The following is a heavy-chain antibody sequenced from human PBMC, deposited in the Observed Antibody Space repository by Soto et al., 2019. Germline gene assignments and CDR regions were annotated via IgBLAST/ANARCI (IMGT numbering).Heavy chain of an antibody. D-gene: IGHD3-22*01. J-gene: IGHJ4*02. CDR3: ARGMANYYYDSSGSLFG. CDR1: GGSVSSGSYY. V-gene: IGHV4-61*01. CDR2: IYYSGST. Sequence: SETLSLTCTVSGGSVSSGSYYWSWIRQPPGKGLEWIGYIYYSGSTNYNPSLKSRVTISVDTSKNQFSLKLSSVTAADTAVYYCARGMANYYYDSSGSLFGWGQGTLVTVSS.